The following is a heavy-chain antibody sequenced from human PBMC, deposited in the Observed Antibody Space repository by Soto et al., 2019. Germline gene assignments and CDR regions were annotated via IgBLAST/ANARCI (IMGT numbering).Heavy chain of an antibody. V-gene: IGHV2-5*02. J-gene: IGHJ4*02. Sequence: QITLKESGPTLVKPTQTLTLTCTFSGFSLSTRGVGVGWIRQPPGKALEWLALIYWDDDTRYSPSLKNRLTITKDSSKDQVVLTMTNMDPVDTATYYWARDSSGSYGFDHWGQGTLVTGSS. CDR1: GFSLSTRGVG. CDR2: IYWDDDT. CDR3: ARDSSGSYGFDH. D-gene: IGHD3-22*01.